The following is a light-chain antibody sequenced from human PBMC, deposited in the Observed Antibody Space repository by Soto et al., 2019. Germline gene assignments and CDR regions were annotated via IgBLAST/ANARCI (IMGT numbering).Light chain of an antibody. Sequence: DNVMTQSPLSLPVTPGEPASISCRSSQSLLHSNGYNYLDWYLQKPGQSPQLLIYLGSNRASGVPDRFSGSGSGTDFTLQISRVEAEDVGVYYCMQALQTPPWTFGQGTKVEV. CDR1: QSLLHSNGYNY. V-gene: IGKV2-28*01. CDR2: LGS. CDR3: MQALQTPPWT. J-gene: IGKJ1*01.